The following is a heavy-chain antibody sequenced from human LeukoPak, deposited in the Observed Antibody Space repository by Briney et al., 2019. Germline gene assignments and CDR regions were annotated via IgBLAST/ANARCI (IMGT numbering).Heavy chain of an antibody. CDR1: GGSISSSSHY. D-gene: IGHD1-26*01. V-gene: IGHV4-39*02. Sequence: SETLSLTCSVSGGSISSSSHYWGWIRQPPGKGLEWIGSIHYSGDTYYNPSLKSRVTTSVDTSKSQFSLRLRSVTAADTAVYYCARDYSGSYLLPGYWGQGTLVTVSS. CDR3: ARDYSGSYLLPGY. CDR2: IHYSGDT. J-gene: IGHJ4*02.